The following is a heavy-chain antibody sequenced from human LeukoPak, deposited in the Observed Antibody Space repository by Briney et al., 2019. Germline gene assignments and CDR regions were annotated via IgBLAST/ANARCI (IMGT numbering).Heavy chain of an antibody. CDR3: ARGGHCSTTSCSNYDGMDV. Sequence: GGSLRLSCAASGFTFSSYGMHWVRQAPGKGLEWVAATWYDGSNKYYADSVKGRFPISRDNSKNTLSLQMNSLRAVDTAVYFCARGGHCSTTSCSNYDGMDVWGQGTTLTVSS. CDR2: TWYDGSNK. CDR1: GFTFSSYG. V-gene: IGHV3-33*01. J-gene: IGHJ6*02. D-gene: IGHD2-2*01.